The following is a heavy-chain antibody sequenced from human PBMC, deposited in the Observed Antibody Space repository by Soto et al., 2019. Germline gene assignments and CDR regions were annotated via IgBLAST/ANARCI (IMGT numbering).Heavy chain of an antibody. Sequence: GGSLRLSCTASGFTFSSYAVHWVRQAPGKXLEWVAVISYDGSNEYYADSVKGRFTISRDNSKDTLYLQMNSLRVEDTAVYYCARDPVDCSDGSCYSVWSFDYWGQGTLVTVSS. CDR2: ISYDGSNE. CDR1: GFTFSSYA. D-gene: IGHD2-15*01. J-gene: IGHJ4*02. V-gene: IGHV3-30-3*01. CDR3: ARDPVDCSDGSCYSVWSFDY.